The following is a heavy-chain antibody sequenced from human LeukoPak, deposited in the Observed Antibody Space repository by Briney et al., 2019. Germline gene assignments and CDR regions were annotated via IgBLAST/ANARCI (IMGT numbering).Heavy chain of an antibody. D-gene: IGHD2-15*01. J-gene: IGHJ6*03. CDR2: IYHSGST. CDR1: GGSISSSNW. Sequence: SETLSLTCAVSGGSISSSNWWSWVRQPPGKGLEWIGEIYHSGSTNYNPSLKSRVTISVDQSTNQLSLKLSSVTAAATAVYYCATVVVAAAFFYYSYYMDVWGKGTTVTVSS. V-gene: IGHV4-4*02. CDR3: ATVVVAAAFFYYSYYMDV.